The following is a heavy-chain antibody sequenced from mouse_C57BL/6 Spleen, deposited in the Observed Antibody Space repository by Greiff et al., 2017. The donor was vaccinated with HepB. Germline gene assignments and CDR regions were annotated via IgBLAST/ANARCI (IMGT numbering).Heavy chain of an antibody. CDR2: IWSDGST. CDR1: GFSLTSYG. CDR3: ASGIYYGNYVFAY. Sequence: VHLVESGPGLVAPSQSLSITCTVSGFSLTSYGVHWVRQPPGKGLEWLVVIWSDGSTTYNSALKSRLSISKDNSKSQVFLKMNSLQTDDTAKYYCASGIYYGNYVFAYWGQGTLVTVSA. J-gene: IGHJ3*01. V-gene: IGHV2-6*03. D-gene: IGHD2-1*01.